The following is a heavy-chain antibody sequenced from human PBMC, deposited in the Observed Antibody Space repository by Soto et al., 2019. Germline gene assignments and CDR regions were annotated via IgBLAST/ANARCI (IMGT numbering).Heavy chain of an antibody. CDR3: ARGYGGNSDCMDV. CDR2: IIPIFGTA. D-gene: IGHD4-17*01. CDR1: GGTFSSYA. J-gene: IGHJ6*02. V-gene: IGHV1-69*13. Sequence: SVKVSCKASGGTFSSYAISWVRQAPEQGIEWMGGIIPIFGTANYAQKFQGRVTITADESTSTAYMELSSLRSEDTAVYYCARGYGGNSDCMDVWGQGTTVTVSS.